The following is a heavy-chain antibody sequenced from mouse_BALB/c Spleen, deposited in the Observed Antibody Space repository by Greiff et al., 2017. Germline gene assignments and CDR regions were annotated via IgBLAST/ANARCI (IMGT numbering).Heavy chain of an antibody. CDR2: ISSGGSYT. Sequence: EVTLMESGGDLVKPGGSLKLSCAASGFTFSSYGLSWVRQTPDKRLEWVATISSGGSYTYYPDSVKGRFTISRDNAKNTLYLQMSSLKSEDTAMYYCARGGYDVDGYYDAMDYWGQGTSVTVSS. J-gene: IGHJ4*01. CDR1: GFTFSSYG. CDR3: ARGGYDVDGYYDAMDY. D-gene: IGHD2-14*01. V-gene: IGHV5-6*01.